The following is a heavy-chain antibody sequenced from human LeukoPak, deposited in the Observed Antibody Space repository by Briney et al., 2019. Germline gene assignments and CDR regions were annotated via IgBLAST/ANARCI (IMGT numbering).Heavy chain of an antibody. V-gene: IGHV4-34*01. CDR1: GGSFSGYY. J-gene: IGHJ3*02. D-gene: IGHD3-10*01. CDR3: ARPRRITMVRGVINVAFDI. Sequence: SETLSLTCAVYGGSFSGYYWSWIRQPPGKGLEWIGEINHSGSTNYNPSLKSRVTISVDTSKNQFSLKLSSVTAADTAVYYCARPRRITMVRGVINVAFDIWGQGTMVTVSS. CDR2: INHSGST.